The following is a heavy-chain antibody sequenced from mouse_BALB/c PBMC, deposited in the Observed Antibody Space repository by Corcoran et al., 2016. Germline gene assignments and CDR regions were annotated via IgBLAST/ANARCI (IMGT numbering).Heavy chain of an antibody. CDR2: INPYNDGT. Sequence: EVQLQQSGPELVKPGASVKMSCKASGYTFTSYVMHWVKQKPGQGLEWIGDINPYNDGTKYNEKFKGKATLTSDKSSSTAYMELSSLTSEDSAVYYCAREGGRGAMDYWGQGTSVTVSA. V-gene: IGHV1S136*01. D-gene: IGHD3-3*01. CDR3: AREGGRGAMDY. CDR1: GYTFTSYV. J-gene: IGHJ4*01.